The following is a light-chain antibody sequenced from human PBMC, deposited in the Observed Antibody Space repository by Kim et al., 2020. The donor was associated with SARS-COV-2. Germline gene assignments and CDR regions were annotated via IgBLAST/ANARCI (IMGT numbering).Light chain of an antibody. Sequence: GQSISISCSGTSSDVGAYTYVSWYQQHPGKAPNLILYDVSDRPSGVSNRFSGSKSGYTASLTISGLQAEDEADYYCSSYTTSNTYVLGTGTKVTVL. CDR2: DVS. CDR3: SSYTTSNTYV. CDR1: SSDVGAYTY. J-gene: IGLJ1*01. V-gene: IGLV2-14*03.